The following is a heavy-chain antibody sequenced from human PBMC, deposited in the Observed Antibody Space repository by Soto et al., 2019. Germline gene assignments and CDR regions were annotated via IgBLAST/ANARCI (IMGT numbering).Heavy chain of an antibody. CDR3: AKDRGLVSSGFDY. Sequence: EVQLLESGGGLVQPGGSLSLSCAASGFTFSSYAMSWVRQAPGKGLEWVSAISGSGGSTYYADSVKGRFTISRDNSKNTLYLQMKSLRAEDTAVYYCAKDRGLVSSGFDYWGQGTLVTVSS. D-gene: IGHD6-19*01. CDR2: ISGSGGST. J-gene: IGHJ4*02. CDR1: GFTFSSYA. V-gene: IGHV3-23*01.